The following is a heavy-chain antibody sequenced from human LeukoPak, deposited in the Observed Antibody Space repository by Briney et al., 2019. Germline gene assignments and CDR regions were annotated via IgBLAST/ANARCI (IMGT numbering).Heavy chain of an antibody. Sequence: GGPLRLSCAASGFTFSSYAMSWVRQAPGKGLEWVSAISGSGGSTYYADSVEGRFTISRDNSKNTLYLQMNSLRAEDTAVYYCAKGFSYSSSWYSVPYYYGMDVWGQGTTVTVSS. CDR2: ISGSGGST. V-gene: IGHV3-23*01. D-gene: IGHD6-13*01. CDR3: AKGFSYSSSWYSVPYYYGMDV. CDR1: GFTFSSYA. J-gene: IGHJ6*02.